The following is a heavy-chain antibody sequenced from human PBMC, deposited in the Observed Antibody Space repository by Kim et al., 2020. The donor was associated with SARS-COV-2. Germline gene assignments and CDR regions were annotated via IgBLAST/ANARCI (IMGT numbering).Heavy chain of an antibody. CDR2: ISYDGKNQ. CDR1: GFTFRTYG. CDR3: AKDLVSGETDYYGMDV. J-gene: IGHJ6*02. D-gene: IGHD7-27*01. Sequence: GGSLRLSCAASGFTFRTYGMYWVRQAPGKGLEWVALISYDGKNQYYIESVKGRFTISRDNSNNILSLQMNNLRTEDTAMYYCAKDLVSGETDYYGMDVWGQGTTVTVSS. V-gene: IGHV3-30*18.